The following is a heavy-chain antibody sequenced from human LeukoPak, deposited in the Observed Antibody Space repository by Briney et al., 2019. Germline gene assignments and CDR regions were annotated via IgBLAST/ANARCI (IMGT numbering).Heavy chain of an antibody. CDR1: GFIFSDYV. Sequence: GWSLRISCAASGFIFSDYVIHWVRQAPGKGLVWVALILKDGGTKYYADSVKGRLTISRDNSKNMLYLQMNSLRPEDTAVYYCARGGDLKYCSGGSCYSVDYWGQGTLVTVSS. D-gene: IGHD2-15*01. CDR3: ARGGDLKYCSGGSCYSVDY. V-gene: IGHV3-30-3*01. J-gene: IGHJ4*02. CDR2: ILKDGGTK.